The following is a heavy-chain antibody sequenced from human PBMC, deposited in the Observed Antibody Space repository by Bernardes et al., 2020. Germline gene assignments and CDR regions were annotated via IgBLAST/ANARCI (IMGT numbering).Heavy chain of an antibody. CDR2: INHSGST. CDR3: ARAETGEIDY. V-gene: IGHV4-34*01. D-gene: IGHD7-27*01. J-gene: IGHJ4*02. Sequence: SETLSLTCAVYGGSFSGYYWSWIRQPPGKGLEWIGEINHSGSTNYNPSLKSRVTISVDTSKNQFSLKLSSVTAADTAVYYCARAETGEIDYWGQGTLVTVSS. CDR1: GGSFSGYY.